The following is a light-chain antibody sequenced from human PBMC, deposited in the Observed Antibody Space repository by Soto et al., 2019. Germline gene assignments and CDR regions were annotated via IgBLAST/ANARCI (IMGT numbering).Light chain of an antibody. CDR1: QSVSNDF. Sequence: EIVLTQSPCTLSFSPGERATLDCTSSQSVSNDFLAWYQQKPGQANRLIIYGAYTRATDVQDRFSGSGSGTDFTLTISRMEPEDFALYYCNQYGQSPWTLGTGTKVDIK. CDR3: NQYGQSPWT. J-gene: IGKJ1*01. V-gene: IGKV3-20*01. CDR2: GAY.